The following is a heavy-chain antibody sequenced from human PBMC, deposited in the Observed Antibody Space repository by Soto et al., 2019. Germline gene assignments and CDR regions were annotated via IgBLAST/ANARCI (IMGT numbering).Heavy chain of an antibody. V-gene: IGHV3-21*01. Sequence: PGGSLRLSCAVSGFPLEKYGMNWVRQAPGKGLEWVSSISFSGDYIYYADSVKGRFTISRDNARNSLYLQMNSLGTEDTALYYCAKDSYWALDYWGQGTLVTVSS. J-gene: IGHJ4*02. CDR2: ISFSGDYI. D-gene: IGHD1-26*01. CDR3: AKDSYWALDY. CDR1: GFPLEKYG.